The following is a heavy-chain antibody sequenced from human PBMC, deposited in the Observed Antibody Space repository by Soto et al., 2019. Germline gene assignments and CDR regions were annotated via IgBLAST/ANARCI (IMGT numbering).Heavy chain of an antibody. CDR2: INPNSGGT. J-gene: IGHJ4*02. V-gene: IGHV1-2*02. CDR3: ARVNWNYDYFDY. CDR1: GYTFTGNY. Sequence: ASVKVSCKASGYTFTGNYMHWVRQAPGQGLEWMGWINPNSGGTNYAQKFQGRVTMTRDTSISTAYMELSRLRSDDTAVYYCARVNWNYDYFDYWGQGTLVTVSS. D-gene: IGHD1-7*01.